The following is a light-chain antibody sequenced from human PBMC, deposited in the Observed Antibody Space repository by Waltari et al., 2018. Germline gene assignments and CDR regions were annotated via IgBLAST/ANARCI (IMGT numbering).Light chain of an antibody. Sequence: EIVMTQSPATLSVSPGERATISCRASQSVSSNFAWYQQKPGQAPRLLIYDASTRATGIPARFSGSWSGTESTLTISSLQSEDFAVYYCQHYDNWPVTFGQGTRLEIK. CDR2: DAS. J-gene: IGKJ5*01. CDR1: QSVSSN. CDR3: QHYDNWPVT. V-gene: IGKV3-15*01.